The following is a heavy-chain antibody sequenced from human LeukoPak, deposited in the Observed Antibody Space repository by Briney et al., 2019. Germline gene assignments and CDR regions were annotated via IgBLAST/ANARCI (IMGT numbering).Heavy chain of an antibody. CDR3: SKAPLETCTGAVCYYLDV. CDR1: EFSISHYA. J-gene: IGHJ6*03. V-gene: IGHV3-23*01. D-gene: IGHD2-8*02. CDR2: DASSTTST. Sequence: PGGSLRLSCKASEFSISHYAMSWVRQAPGKGLEWVSADASSTTSTYYAKSVRGRFTISRDNSMNTVYLQMNSLRVDDTAVYYCSKAPLETCTGAVCYYLDVWGKGITVIVSS.